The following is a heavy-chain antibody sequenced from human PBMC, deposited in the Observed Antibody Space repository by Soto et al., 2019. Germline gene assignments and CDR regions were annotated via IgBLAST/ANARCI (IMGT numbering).Heavy chain of an antibody. CDR3: GREACIAAEWFDP. CDR1: GYSFTSYW. CDR2: IDPSDSYT. V-gene: IGHV5-10-1*03. D-gene: IGHD6-13*01. Sequence: EVPLVQSGAEVKTPGASLRISCKGSGYSFTSYWISWVSQMPGNGLEWMGRIDPSDSYTNYSPSFQDHVTISADKSISTAYLQWSSLKASDTARYYCGREACIAAEWFDPWGQGTLVTVSS. J-gene: IGHJ5*02.